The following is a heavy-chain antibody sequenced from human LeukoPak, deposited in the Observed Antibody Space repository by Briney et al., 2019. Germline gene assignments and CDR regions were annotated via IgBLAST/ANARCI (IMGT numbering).Heavy chain of an antibody. Sequence: GGSLRLSCAASEFIFSNFWMSWVRQAPGKGLEWVANMKQDGTEIYYVDSVKGRFTISRDNAKKSLHLQMNDLRVEDTAIYYCTRGETITMVRGATDYWGQGTLVTVSS. J-gene: IGHJ4*02. V-gene: IGHV3-7*01. CDR1: EFIFSNFW. CDR3: TRGETITMVRGATDY. D-gene: IGHD3-10*01. CDR2: MKQDGTEI.